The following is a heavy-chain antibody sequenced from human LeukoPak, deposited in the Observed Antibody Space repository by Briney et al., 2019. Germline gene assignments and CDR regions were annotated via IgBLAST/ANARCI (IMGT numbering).Heavy chain of an antibody. CDR1: GYTFTGYY. CDR3: ARGGYYYGSGSYYDAFDI. J-gene: IGHJ3*02. CDR2: INPNSGGT. V-gene: IGHV1-2*02. Sequence: ASVKVSCKASGYTFTGYYMHWVRQAPGQGLEWMGWINPNSGGTNYAQKFQGRVTMTRNTSISTAYMELSSLRSEDTAVYYCARGGYYYGSGSYYDAFDIWGQGTMVTVSS. D-gene: IGHD3-10*01.